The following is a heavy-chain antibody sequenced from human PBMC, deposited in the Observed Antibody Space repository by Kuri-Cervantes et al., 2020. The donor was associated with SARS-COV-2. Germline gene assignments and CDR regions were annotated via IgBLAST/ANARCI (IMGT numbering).Heavy chain of an antibody. D-gene: IGHD3-22*01. CDR3: AREQLTLIVVECGTFGV. V-gene: IGHV4-34*01. CDR1: GGSFSGYY. J-gene: IGHJ3*01. CDR2: INHSGST. Sequence: GSLRLSCAVYGGSFSGYYWSWIRQPPGKGLEWIGEINHSGSTNYNPTLKSRFTISVDTSKNQFSLKLGSVPAADTAVYYCAREQLTLIVVECGTFGVWGQGTHVTVSS.